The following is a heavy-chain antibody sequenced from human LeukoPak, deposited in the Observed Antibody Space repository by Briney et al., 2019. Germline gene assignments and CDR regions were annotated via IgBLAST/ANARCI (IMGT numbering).Heavy chain of an antibody. J-gene: IGHJ4*02. CDR2: ISSDGGRT. CDR3: VKVVPVTTFGGTFDY. V-gene: IGHV3-64D*09. CDR1: GFTFSTYA. D-gene: IGHD3-16*01. Sequence: GGSLRLSCSASGFTFSTYAMYWVRQAPGKGLEYVSAISSDGGRTYYADSVKGRFTISRDNSKNTLNLQMSSLRAEDTAVYYCVKVVPVTTFGGTFDYWGQGTLVTVSS.